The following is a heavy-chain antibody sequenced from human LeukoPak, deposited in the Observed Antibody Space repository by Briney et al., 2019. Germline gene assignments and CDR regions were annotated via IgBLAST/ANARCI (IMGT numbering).Heavy chain of an antibody. CDR3: VKDLGGNYDY. CDR2: IDYDGSIT. CDR1: GFTFSSYW. J-gene: IGHJ4*02. Sequence: GGSLRLSCAAFGFTFSSYWIHWVRQVPGKGLVWVSRIDYDGSITNYADFVKGRFTISRDNARNTLYLQMNSLRVDDTAVYYCVKDLGGNYDYWGQGTLVTVSS. V-gene: IGHV3-74*01. D-gene: IGHD1-7*01.